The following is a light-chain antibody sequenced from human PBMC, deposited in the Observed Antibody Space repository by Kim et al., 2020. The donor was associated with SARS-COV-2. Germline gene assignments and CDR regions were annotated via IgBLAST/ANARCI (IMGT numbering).Light chain of an antibody. V-gene: IGKV3-20*01. CDR3: QQYGSSPPYS. J-gene: IGKJ2*03. CDR2: GAS. Sequence: SPGERATLPCRASQSFSSTYLAWYQQKPGQAPRLLISGASRRATGIPDRFSGSGSGTDFTLTISGLEPEDFAVYYCQQYGSSPPYSFGQGTKLEI. CDR1: QSFSSTY.